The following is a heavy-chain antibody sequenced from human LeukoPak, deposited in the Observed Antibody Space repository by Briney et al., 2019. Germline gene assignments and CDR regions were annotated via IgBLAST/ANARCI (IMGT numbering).Heavy chain of an antibody. CDR2: INGSGSFT. CDR3: ATSPMIVVVIPYFDY. J-gene: IGHJ4*02. V-gene: IGHV3-23*05. CDR1: GFTFSNYV. D-gene: IGHD3-22*01. Sequence: GGSLRLSCAASGFTFSNYVMGWVRQDPGKGLQWVSIINGSGSFTSYADSVKGRFTISRDNSKNTLYLQMNSLRAEDTAVYYCATSPMIVVVIPYFDYWGQGTLVTVSS.